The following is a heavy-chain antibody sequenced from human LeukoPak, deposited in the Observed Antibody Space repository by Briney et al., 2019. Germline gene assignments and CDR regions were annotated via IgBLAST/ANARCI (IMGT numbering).Heavy chain of an antibody. D-gene: IGHD6-13*01. J-gene: IGHJ4*02. CDR3: ACPYKYSSSWLGTFDY. CDR1: GYTFTGYY. Sequence: GASVKVSCKASGYTFTGYYMHCVRQAPGQGLEWMGWINPNSGGTNYAQKFQGRVTMTRDTSISTAYMELSRLRSDDTAVYYCACPYKYSSSWLGTFDYWGQGTLVTVSS. CDR2: INPNSGGT. V-gene: IGHV1-2*02.